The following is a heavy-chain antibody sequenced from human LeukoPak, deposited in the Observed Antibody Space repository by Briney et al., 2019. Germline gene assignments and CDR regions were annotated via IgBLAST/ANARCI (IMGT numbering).Heavy chain of an antibody. J-gene: IGHJ6*04. V-gene: IGHV3-11*04. CDR3: AELGITMIGGV. D-gene: IGHD3-10*02. Sequence: GGSLRLSCAASGFTVSSNYMSWVRQAPGKGLEWVSYISCSGSTIYYADSVKGRFTISRDNAKNSLHLQMNSRRAEDTAVYYCAELGITMIGGVWGKGTTVTISS. CDR1: GFTVSSNY. CDR2: ISCSGSTI.